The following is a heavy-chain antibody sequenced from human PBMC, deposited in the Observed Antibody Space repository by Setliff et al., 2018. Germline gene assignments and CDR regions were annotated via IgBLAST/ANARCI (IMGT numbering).Heavy chain of an antibody. CDR1: GDSISSRPFY. J-gene: IGHJ6*03. CDR2: IYTSWST. CDR3: ARMSGFLYMDV. Sequence: PSETLSLTCTVSGDSISSRPFYWGWFRQPAGKELEWIGQIYTSWSTIYNPSLKSRLTISLDTSKNQFSLTLSSVTAADTAVYYCARMSGFLYMDVWGKGTTVTVSS. V-gene: IGHV4-61*09. D-gene: IGHD3-3*01.